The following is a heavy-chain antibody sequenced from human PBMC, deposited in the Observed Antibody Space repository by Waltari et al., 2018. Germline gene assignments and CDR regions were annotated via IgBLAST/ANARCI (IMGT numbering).Heavy chain of an antibody. J-gene: IGHJ6*03. CDR2: IYYRWST. V-gene: IGHV4-39*01. CDR3: ARHKAAATYYYYYYMDV. CDR1: GGSISSSSYY. Sequence: QLQLQESGPGLVKPSETLSLTCTVSGGSISSSSYYWGWIRQPPGKGLEWIGSIYYRWSTYYNPSLKSRVTISVDTSKNQFSLKLSSVTAADTAVYYCARHKAAATYYYYYYMDVWGKGTTVTVSS. D-gene: IGHD6-13*01.